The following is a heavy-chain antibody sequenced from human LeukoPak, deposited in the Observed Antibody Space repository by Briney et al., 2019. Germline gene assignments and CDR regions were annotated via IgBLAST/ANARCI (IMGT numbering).Heavy chain of an antibody. Sequence: QSGGSLRLFCAASGFTVSSNYMSWVRQAPGRGLEWVSVIYSGGSTYYADSVKGRFTISRDNSKNTLYLQMNSLRAEDTAVYYCAKEGGGGLAMAFDIWGQGTMVTVSS. V-gene: IGHV3-66*01. D-gene: IGHD3-16*01. CDR2: IYSGGST. CDR1: GFTVSSNY. J-gene: IGHJ3*02. CDR3: AKEGGGGLAMAFDI.